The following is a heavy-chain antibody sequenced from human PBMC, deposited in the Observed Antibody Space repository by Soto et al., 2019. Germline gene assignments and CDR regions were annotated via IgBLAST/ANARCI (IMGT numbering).Heavy chain of an antibody. D-gene: IGHD3-22*01. J-gene: IGHJ6*02. CDR2: INPNSSGT. Sequence: ASVKVSCKASGYSLGSNYIHWVRQAPGQGLEWLGWINPNSSGTVYAQKFQGRVTMTRDTSLTTVYMQLNRLTADDTAVYYCARDLIVDGPDNYAMDVWGQGTTVTVSS. CDR1: GYSLGSNY. V-gene: IGHV1-2*02. CDR3: ARDLIVDGPDNYAMDV.